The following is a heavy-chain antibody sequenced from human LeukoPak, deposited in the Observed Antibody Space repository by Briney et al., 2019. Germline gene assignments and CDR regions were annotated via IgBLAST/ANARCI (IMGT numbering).Heavy chain of an antibody. Sequence: GESLRLSCAASGFTFSSYSMNWVRQAPGKGLEWVSSISTSSSYIYYADSVTGGFTISRDNAKNSLYLQMNSMRAEDTAVYYSAGGWGGYDYWQEGTLVIVSS. CDR1: GFTFSSYS. J-gene: IGHJ4*02. CDR3: AGGWGGYDY. CDR2: ISTSSSYI. D-gene: IGHD5-12*01. V-gene: IGHV3-21*01.